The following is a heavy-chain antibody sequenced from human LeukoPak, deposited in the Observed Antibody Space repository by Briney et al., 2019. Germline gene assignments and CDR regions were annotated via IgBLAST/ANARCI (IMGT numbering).Heavy chain of an antibody. CDR3: AREWGGPSDAFDI. J-gene: IGHJ3*02. CDR1: GYTFTGYY. CDR2: INPNSGGT. Sequence: ASVKVSCKASGYTFTGYYMHWVRQAPGQGFEWMGWINPNSGGTNYAQKFQGRVTMTRDTSISTAYMELRSLRSDDTAVYYCAREWGGPSDAFDIWGQGTMVTVSS. V-gene: IGHV1-2*02. D-gene: IGHD2-15*01.